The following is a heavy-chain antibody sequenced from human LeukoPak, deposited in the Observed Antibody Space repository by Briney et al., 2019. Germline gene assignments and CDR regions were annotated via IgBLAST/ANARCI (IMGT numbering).Heavy chain of an antibody. CDR2: MNPNSGNT. J-gene: IGHJ5*02. Sequence: ASVKVSCKASGYTFTSYDINWVRQATGQGLEWMGWMNPNSGNTGYAQKFQGRVTMTRNTSISTAYMELSSLRSEDTAVYYCARGWRFLYQLLSSQGGPNWFDPWGQGTLVTVSS. CDR1: GYTFTSYD. CDR3: ARGWRFLYQLLSSQGGPNWFDP. V-gene: IGHV1-8*01. D-gene: IGHD2-2*01.